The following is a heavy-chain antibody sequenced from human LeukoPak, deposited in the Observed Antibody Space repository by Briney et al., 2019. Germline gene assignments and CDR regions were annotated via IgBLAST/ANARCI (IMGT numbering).Heavy chain of an antibody. Sequence: SETLSLTRTVSGGPISLYYWSWIRQPPGEGRELIAYIYYSVSTNYNPSLRSRVTISVDTSKNQFSLKLSSVTAADTAVYYCARAGKNWETSYGMDVWGQGTTVTVSS. CDR3: ARAGKNWETSYGMDV. CDR2: IYYSVST. CDR1: GGPISLYY. V-gene: IGHV4-59*01. J-gene: IGHJ6*02. D-gene: IGHD7-27*01.